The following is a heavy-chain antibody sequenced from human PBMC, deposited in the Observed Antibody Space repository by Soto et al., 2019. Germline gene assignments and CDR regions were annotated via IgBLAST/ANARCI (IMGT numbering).Heavy chain of an antibody. J-gene: IGHJ5*02. CDR2: ASYSGST. D-gene: IGHD6-19*01. V-gene: IGHV4-59*08. CDR1: GGAIGGYY. CDR3: ARHGSDSGWFFFDP. Sequence: SETLSLTCSLSGGAIGGYYWSWIRQPPGKALEWIGYASYSGSTDYHHSLKSRVSISIDTSKNQFSLKMISVTAADTAVYYCARHGSDSGWFFFDPWGQGALVNVSS.